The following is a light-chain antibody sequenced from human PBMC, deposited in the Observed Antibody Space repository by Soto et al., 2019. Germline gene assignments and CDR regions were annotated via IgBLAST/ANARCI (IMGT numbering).Light chain of an antibody. J-gene: IGKJ5*01. CDR1: QSVGTY. CDR3: QQRTNWPIT. Sequence: EIVFTLSPSTLALSPGERATLSCRASQSVGTYLAWYQQKPGQAPRLLISDASNRATGIPARFSGSGSGADFTLTISSLEPEDFAVYYCQQRTNWPITFGQGTRLEIK. CDR2: DAS. V-gene: IGKV3-11*01.